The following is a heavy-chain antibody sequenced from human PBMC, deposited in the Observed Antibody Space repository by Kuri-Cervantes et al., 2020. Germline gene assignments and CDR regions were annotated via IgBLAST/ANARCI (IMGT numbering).Heavy chain of an antibody. CDR2: INPNSGDT. CDR1: GGTFSSHA. V-gene: IGHV1-2*02. J-gene: IGHJ4*02. CDR3: ASRDQLYGDYGY. D-gene: IGHD4-17*01. Sequence: ASVKVSCKASGGTFSSHAISWVRQAPGQGLEWMGWINPNSGDTNYAQKFQGRVTMTRDTSISTAYMELSSLRSDDTAVYYCASRDQLYGDYGYWGQGTLVTVSS.